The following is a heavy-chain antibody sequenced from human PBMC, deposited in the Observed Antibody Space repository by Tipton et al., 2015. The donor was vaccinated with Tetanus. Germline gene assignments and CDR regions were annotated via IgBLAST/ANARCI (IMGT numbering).Heavy chain of an antibody. V-gene: IGHV4-39*01. Sequence: LRLSCSVSGVSMSTTNYFWGWIRQPPGKPLEWIGSIYYSGNTFYNPSLQSRVTISVDTSKIQFSLKVTSVTAADTAVYYCARLSSSANDAHVFDIWGQGTMVTVSS. D-gene: IGHD3-22*01. CDR2: IYYSGNT. CDR3: ARLSSSANDAHVFDI. CDR1: GVSMSTTNYF. J-gene: IGHJ3*02.